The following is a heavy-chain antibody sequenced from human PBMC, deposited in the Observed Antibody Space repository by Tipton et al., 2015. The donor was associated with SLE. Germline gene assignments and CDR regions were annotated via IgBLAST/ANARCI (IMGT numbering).Heavy chain of an antibody. V-gene: IGHV4-59*11. CDR1: GGSISSHY. D-gene: IGHD3-22*01. Sequence: TLSLTCTVSGGSISSHYWSWVRQPPGKGLEWSGYIYYSGGTNYNPPLKRRVTISVDTSKNQFSLKLSSVTAADTAVYYCAREVGSRGSNWFDPWGQGTLVTVSS. CDR3: AREVGSRGSNWFDP. J-gene: IGHJ5*02. CDR2: IYYSGGT.